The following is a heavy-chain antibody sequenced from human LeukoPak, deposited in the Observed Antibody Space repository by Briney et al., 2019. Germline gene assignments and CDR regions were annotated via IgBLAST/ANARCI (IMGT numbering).Heavy chain of an antibody. CDR2: IWYDGSNK. D-gene: IGHD4-23*01. V-gene: IGHV3-33*01. CDR3: ARGADRWNYFDY. CDR1: GFTFSSYG. Sequence: PGGSLRLSCAASGFTFSSYGMHWVRQAPGKGLEWVAVIWYDGSNKYYADSVKGRFTISRDNSKNTLYLQMNSLRAEDTAVYYCARGADRWNYFDYWGQGTLVTVSS. J-gene: IGHJ4*02.